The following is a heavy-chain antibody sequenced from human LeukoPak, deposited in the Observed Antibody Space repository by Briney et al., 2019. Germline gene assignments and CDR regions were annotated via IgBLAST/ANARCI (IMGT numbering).Heavy chain of an antibody. Sequence: HPGGSLRLSCAASGFTVSSNYMSWVRQAPGKGLEWVSVVYSGGSTHYADSVKGRSTISRDNSKNTLYLHMNSLRAEDTAVYYCATADSGSYYSGFDYWGQGTLVTVSS. CDR1: GFTVSSNY. CDR2: VYSGGST. V-gene: IGHV3-66*01. D-gene: IGHD1-26*01. CDR3: ATADSGSYYSGFDY. J-gene: IGHJ4*02.